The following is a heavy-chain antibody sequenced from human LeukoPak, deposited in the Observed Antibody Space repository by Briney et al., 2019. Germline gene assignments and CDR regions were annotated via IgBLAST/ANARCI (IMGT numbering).Heavy chain of an antibody. CDR2: ISYDGSNK. J-gene: IGHJ4*02. Sequence: PGRSLRLSCAASGFTFSYSGIHWVRQAPGKGLEWVATISYDGSNKYYADSVKGRFTISRDNSKNTLYLQMSSLRAEDTAVYYCAKSSCRGDCYSDYWGQGTLVTVST. CDR1: GFTFSYSG. V-gene: IGHV3-30*18. CDR3: AKSSCRGDCYSDY. D-gene: IGHD2-21*02.